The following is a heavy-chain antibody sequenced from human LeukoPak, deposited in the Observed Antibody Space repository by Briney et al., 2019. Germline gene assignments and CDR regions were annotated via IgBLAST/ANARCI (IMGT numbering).Heavy chain of an antibody. CDR1: GFTFRNVW. V-gene: IGHV3-15*01. Sequence: AGGSLRLSCAASGFTFRNVWMSWVRQAPGKGLEWVGRIKSKTDGGTTDYAAPVKGRFTISRDDSKNTLYLQINSLKTEDTAVYYCTTEDTTAATSPLYIGCYFDYWGQGILVTVSS. D-gene: IGHD6-13*01. J-gene: IGHJ4*02. CDR2: IKSKTDGGTT. CDR3: TTEDTTAATSPLYIGCYFDY.